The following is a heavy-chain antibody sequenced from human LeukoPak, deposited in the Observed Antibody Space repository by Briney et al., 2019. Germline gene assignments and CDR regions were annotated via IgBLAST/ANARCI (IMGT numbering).Heavy chain of an antibody. V-gene: IGHV3-48*03. CDR2: ISSSGII. D-gene: IGHD3-3*01. J-gene: IGHJ4*02. CDR1: GFTFSSYE. CDR3: AKGVSAYDFWSGRLFAY. Sequence: QPGGSLRLSCAASGFTFSSYEMNWVCQAPGKGLEWVSYISSSGIINYADSVKGRFTISRDNAKNSLYLQMNSLRAEDTAVYYCAKGVSAYDFWSGRLFAYWGQGALVTVSS.